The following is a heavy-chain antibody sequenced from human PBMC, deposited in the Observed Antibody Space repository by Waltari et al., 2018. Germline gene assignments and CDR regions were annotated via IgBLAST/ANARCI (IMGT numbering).Heavy chain of an antibody. D-gene: IGHD6-19*01. Sequence: EVQLVESGGGLVKPGGSLRLSGAASGFTFSNAWRRWVRQAQGKGLEWVGRIKSKTDGGTTDYAAPVKGRFTTSRDDSKNTLYLQMNSLKTEDTAVYYCTTDSVAVAEPDGYWGQGTLVTVSS. CDR3: TTDSVAVAEPDGY. CDR1: GFTFSNAW. V-gene: IGHV3-15*01. J-gene: IGHJ4*02. CDR2: IKSKTDGGTT.